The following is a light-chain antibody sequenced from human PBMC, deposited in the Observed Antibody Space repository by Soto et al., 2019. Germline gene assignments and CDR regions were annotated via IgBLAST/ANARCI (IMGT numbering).Light chain of an antibody. V-gene: IGKV1-39*01. CDR1: QSISSY. CDR3: QQSYSNPRT. Sequence: DIQMTQSPSSLSASVGDRVTITCRASQSISSYLYWYQQKPGKAPKLLIYGASSLHSGVPSRFGGSGSGTDFTLTISRLQPEDFATYFCQQSYSNPRTFXQGTKVDIK. J-gene: IGKJ1*01. CDR2: GAS.